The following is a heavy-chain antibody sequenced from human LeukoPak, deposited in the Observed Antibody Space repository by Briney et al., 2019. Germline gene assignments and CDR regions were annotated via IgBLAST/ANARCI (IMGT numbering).Heavy chain of an antibody. J-gene: IGHJ4*02. CDR3: AKAGEGATKDY. Sequence: GGSLRLSCAASGFTFSSHGMNWVRQAPGKGLEWVAVISYDGSNKYYADSVKGRFTISRDNSKNTLYLQMNSLRAEDTAVYYCAKAGEGATKDYWGQGTLVTVSS. V-gene: IGHV3-30*18. D-gene: IGHD1-26*01. CDR2: ISYDGSNK. CDR1: GFTFSSHG.